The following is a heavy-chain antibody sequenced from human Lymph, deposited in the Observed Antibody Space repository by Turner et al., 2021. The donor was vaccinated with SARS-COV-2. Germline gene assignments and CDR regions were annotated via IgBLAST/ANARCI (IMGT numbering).Heavy chain of an antibody. J-gene: IGHJ4*02. V-gene: IGHV5-51*01. CDR3: ARREWGGSLGHIDY. CDR1: GYTFTSYW. D-gene: IGHD3-3*01. CDR2: IYPVDSDT. Sequence: EVQLWQSGAAVKKPGESLKIACKGSGYTFTSYWIGWARQMPGRGLEWMGIIYPVDSDTRYSPSLHGQVTISADKSISTAYLQWSSLKASVSAMSYCARREWGGSLGHIDYWGQGTLVTVSS.